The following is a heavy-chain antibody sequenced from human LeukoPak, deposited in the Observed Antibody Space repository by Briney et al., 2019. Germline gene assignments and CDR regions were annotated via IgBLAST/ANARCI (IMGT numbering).Heavy chain of an antibody. CDR3: ARGQSGDPAFDI. CDR2: IYSGGTT. CDR1: GFSVSNNY. J-gene: IGHJ3*02. D-gene: IGHD4-17*01. Sequence: GESLRLSCEASGFSVSNNYMTWVRQAPGKGLEWASVIYSGGTTYYGDSVEGRFTISRDNSRNTLNLQMNSLRAEDTAVYFCARGQSGDPAFDIWGQGTMVTVSS. V-gene: IGHV3-53*01.